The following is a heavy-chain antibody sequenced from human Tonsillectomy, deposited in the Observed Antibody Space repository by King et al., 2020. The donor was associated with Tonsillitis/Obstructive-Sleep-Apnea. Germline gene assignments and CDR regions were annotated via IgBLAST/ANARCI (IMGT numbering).Heavy chain of an antibody. Sequence: VQLVESGGGVVQPGRSLRLSCAASGFTFSSYGMHWVRQAPGKGLEWVAVIWYDGSNKYCADSVKGRFIISRDNSKNTLYLQMNSLRAEDTAVYYCARERYYYDSSGQRTWFDPWGQGTLVTVSS. D-gene: IGHD3-22*01. CDR1: GFTFSSYG. CDR3: ARERYYYDSSGQRTWFDP. J-gene: IGHJ5*02. V-gene: IGHV3-33*01. CDR2: IWYDGSNK.